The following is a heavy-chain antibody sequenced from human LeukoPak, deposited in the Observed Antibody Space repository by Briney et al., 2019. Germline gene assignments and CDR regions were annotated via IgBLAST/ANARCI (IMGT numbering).Heavy chain of an antibody. CDR3: ARYYDILTGYPDDAFDI. Sequence: TSETLSLTCAVYGGSFSGYYWSWIRQPPGKGLEWIGEINHSGSTNYNPSLKSRVTISVDTSKNQFSLKLSSVAAADTAVYYCARYYDILTGYPDDAFDIWGQGTMVTVSS. J-gene: IGHJ3*02. V-gene: IGHV4-34*01. CDR2: INHSGST. D-gene: IGHD3-9*01. CDR1: GGSFSGYY.